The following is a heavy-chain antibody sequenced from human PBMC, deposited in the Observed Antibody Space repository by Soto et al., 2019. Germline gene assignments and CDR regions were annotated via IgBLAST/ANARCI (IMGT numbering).Heavy chain of an antibody. CDR1: GFTFSSYG. CDR3: AKDMYYDFWSGYPRWRYGMDV. D-gene: IGHD3-3*01. J-gene: IGHJ6*02. Sequence: GGSLRLSCAASGFTFSSYGMHWVRQAPGKGLEWVAVISYDGSNKYYADSVKGRFTISRDNSKNTLYLQMNSLRAEDTAVYYCAKDMYYDFWSGYPRWRYGMDVWGQGTTVTVSS. V-gene: IGHV3-30*18. CDR2: ISYDGSNK.